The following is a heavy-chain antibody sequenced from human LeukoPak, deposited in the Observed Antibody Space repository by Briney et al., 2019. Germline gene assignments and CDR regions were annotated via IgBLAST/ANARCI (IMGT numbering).Heavy chain of an antibody. V-gene: IGHV3-74*01. D-gene: IGHD2-21*02. CDR2: INSDGINT. J-gene: IGHJ4*02. Sequence: GGSLRLSCAASGFTFSNYWMHWVRQAPGKGLVWVSRINSDGINTSYADSVKGRFTISRDNSKNTLYLQMNSLRAEDTAVYYCARDRRSGDGYGYWGQGTLVTVSS. CDR3: ARDRRSGDGYGY. CDR1: GFTFSNYW.